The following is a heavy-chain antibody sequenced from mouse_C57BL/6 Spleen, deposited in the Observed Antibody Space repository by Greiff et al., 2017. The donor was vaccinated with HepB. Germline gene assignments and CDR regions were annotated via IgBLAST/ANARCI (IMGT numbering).Heavy chain of an antibody. CDR2: IHPNSGGT. J-gene: IGHJ2*01. CDR3: TRTTIYYGGFDY. V-gene: IGHV1-72*01. Sequence: QVQLQQPGAELVKPGASVKLSCKASGYTFTSYWMHWVKQRPGRGLEWIGRIHPNSGGTKYNEKFKSKATLTVDKPSSTAYMQLSSLTSEDSAVYYCTRTTIYYGGFDYWGQGTTLTVSS. CDR1: GYTFTSYW. D-gene: IGHD2-13*01.